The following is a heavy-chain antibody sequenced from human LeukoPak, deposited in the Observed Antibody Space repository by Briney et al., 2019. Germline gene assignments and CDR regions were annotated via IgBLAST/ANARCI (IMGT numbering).Heavy chain of an antibody. CDR1: GYTFTGYY. CDR3: ARGGDSSSWYGWFDP. J-gene: IGHJ5*02. CDR2: INPNSGGT. V-gene: IGHV1-2*02. D-gene: IGHD6-13*01. Sequence: ASVKVSCKASGYTFTGYYMHWVRQAPGQGLEWMGWINPNSGGTNYAQNFQGRVTMTRDTSISTAYMDLSRLRSDDTAVYYCARGGDSSSWYGWFDPWGQGTLVTVSS.